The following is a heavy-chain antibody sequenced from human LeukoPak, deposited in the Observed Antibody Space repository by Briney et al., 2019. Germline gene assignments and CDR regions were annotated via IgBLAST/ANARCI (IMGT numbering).Heavy chain of an antibody. CDR3: AREFFVRYCSGGSCYYMDV. Sequence: GGSLRLSCAASGFTFSSYSMNWVRQAPGKGLEWVSSISSSSSYIYYADSVKGRFTISRDNAKNSLYLQMNSLRAEDTAVYYCAREFFVRYCSGGSCYYMDVWGKGTTVTVSS. CDR2: ISSSSSYI. J-gene: IGHJ6*03. D-gene: IGHD2-15*01. CDR1: GFTFSSYS. V-gene: IGHV3-21*01.